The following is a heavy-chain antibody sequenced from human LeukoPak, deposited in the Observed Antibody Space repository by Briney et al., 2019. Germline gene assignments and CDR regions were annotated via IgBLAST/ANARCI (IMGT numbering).Heavy chain of an antibody. J-gene: IGHJ4*02. CDR2: INHSGST. CDR3: ASRYDYVWGSYRYARYYFDY. D-gene: IGHD3-16*02. Sequence: PSETLSLTCTVSSGSISTSNYYWGWVRQPPGKGLEWIGEINHSGSTNYNPSLKSRVTISVDTSKNQFSLKLSSVTAADTAVYYCASRYDYVWGSYRYARYYFDYWGQGTLVTVSS. CDR1: SGSISTSNYY. V-gene: IGHV4-39*07.